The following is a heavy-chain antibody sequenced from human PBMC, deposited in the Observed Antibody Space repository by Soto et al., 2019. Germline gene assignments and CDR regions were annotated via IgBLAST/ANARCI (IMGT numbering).Heavy chain of an antibody. CDR1: GGSISSYY. D-gene: IGHD2-21*02. J-gene: IGHJ3*02. CDR3: ATDGGLSCGGDCRVDGFDI. V-gene: IGHV4-59*01. Sequence: QVQLQESGPGLVKPSETLSLTCTVSGGSISSYYWNWIRQPPGRGLEWIGYISYSGSTSYNPSLMCRVTISVDTPKNQFSLNLSSVTAADTAVYYCATDGGLSCGGDCRVDGFDIWGQGTMVTVSS. CDR2: ISYSGST.